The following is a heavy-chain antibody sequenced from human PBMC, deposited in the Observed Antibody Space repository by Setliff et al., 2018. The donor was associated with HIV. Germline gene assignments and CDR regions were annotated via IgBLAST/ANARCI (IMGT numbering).Heavy chain of an antibody. CDR2: TKNKDNSFTT. J-gene: IGHJ5*02. CDR3: ARGPLSSSWYNWFDP. CDR1: GFTFSDHY. V-gene: IGHV3-72*01. Sequence: GGSLRLSCAASGFTFSDHYMDWVRQAPGKGLEWVGRTKNKDNSFTTEYAASVKGRFTISRDDSKNSLSLHMNSLKTEDTAVYYCARGPLSSSWYNWFDPWGQGTLVTVSS. D-gene: IGHD6-13*01.